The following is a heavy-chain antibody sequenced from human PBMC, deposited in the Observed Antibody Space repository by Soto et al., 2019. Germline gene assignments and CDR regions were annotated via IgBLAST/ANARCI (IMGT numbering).Heavy chain of an antibody. CDR3: AHIRHDYSNYVSPYYFDY. CDR2: IYWDDDK. J-gene: IGHJ4*02. Sequence: QITLKESGPTLVKPTQTLTLTCTFSGFSLSTSGVGVGWIRQPPGKALEWLALIYWDDDKRYSPSLKSRLTITKDTLKNQVVLTMTNMDPVDTATYYWAHIRHDYSNYVSPYYFDYWGQGTLVTVSS. D-gene: IGHD4-4*01. V-gene: IGHV2-5*02. CDR1: GFSLSTSGVG.